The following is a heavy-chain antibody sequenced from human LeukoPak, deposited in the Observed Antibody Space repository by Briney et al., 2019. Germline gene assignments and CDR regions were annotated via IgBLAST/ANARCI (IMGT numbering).Heavy chain of an antibody. D-gene: IGHD3-10*01. CDR2: INHSGST. V-gene: IGHV4-34*01. CDR1: GGSFSGYY. Sequence: SETLSLTCAVYGGSFSGYYWSWIRQPPGKGLEWIGEINHSGSTNYNPSLKSRVTISVDTSKNQFSLKLSSVTAADAAVYYCARVAITMVRGGWFDPWGQGTLVTVSS. CDR3: ARVAITMVRGGWFDP. J-gene: IGHJ5*02.